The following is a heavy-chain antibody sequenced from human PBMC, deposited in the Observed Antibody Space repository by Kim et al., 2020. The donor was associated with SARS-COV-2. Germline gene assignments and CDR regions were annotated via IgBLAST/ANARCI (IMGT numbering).Heavy chain of an antibody. CDR1: GFTFSSYG. V-gene: IGHV3-30*18. Sequence: GGSLRLSCAASGFTFSSYGMHWVRQAPGKGLEWVAVISYDGSNKYYADSVKGRFTISRDNSKNTLYLQMNSLRAEDTAVYYCAKGVIITMVRGVTEYYYYYGMDVWGQGTTVTVSS. J-gene: IGHJ6*02. CDR2: ISYDGSNK. D-gene: IGHD3-10*01. CDR3: AKGVIITMVRGVTEYYYYYGMDV.